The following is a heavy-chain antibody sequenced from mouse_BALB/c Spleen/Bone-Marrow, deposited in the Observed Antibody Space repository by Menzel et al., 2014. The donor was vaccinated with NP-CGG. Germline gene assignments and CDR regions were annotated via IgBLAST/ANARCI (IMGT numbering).Heavy chain of an antibody. CDR1: GFSLTNYG. J-gene: IGHJ4*01. D-gene: IGHD1-1*01. V-gene: IGHV2-2*02. CDR3: ARNYEGVGAMDY. Sequence: VQLQQSGPGLVQPSQSLSITCTVSGFSLTNYGVHWVRLSPGKGLEWPGVIWNSGNTNYNAAFISRLSINMDNSKSQVFFKMNSLQANDTAVYYCARNYEGVGAMDYWGQGTSVTVSS. CDR2: IWNSGNT.